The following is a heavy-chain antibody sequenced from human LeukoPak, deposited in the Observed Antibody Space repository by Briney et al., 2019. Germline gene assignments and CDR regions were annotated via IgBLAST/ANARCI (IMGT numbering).Heavy chain of an antibody. V-gene: IGHV3-64*02. CDR3: ATLAGTIPY. CDR2: ISSNGGST. Sequence: GGSLRLSCAASGFTFSTYAMHWVRQAPEKGLEYVSAISSNGGSTYYAGPVKGRFTISRDNSKNTLYLQMDSLRAEDMAVYYCATLAGTIPYWGQGTLVTVSS. D-gene: IGHD1-7*01. CDR1: GFTFSTYA. J-gene: IGHJ4*02.